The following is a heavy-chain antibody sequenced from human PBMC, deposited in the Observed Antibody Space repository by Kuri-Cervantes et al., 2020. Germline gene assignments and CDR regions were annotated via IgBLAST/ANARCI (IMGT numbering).Heavy chain of an antibody. J-gene: IGHJ4*02. CDR3: ARGMHDYGGLNFDY. CDR1: GGTFSSYA. D-gene: IGHD4-23*01. Sequence: ASVKVSCKASGGTFSSYAISWVRQAPGQGLEWMGGIIPIFGTANYAQKFQGRVTITADESTSTAYMELRSLRSDDTAVYYCARGMHDYGGLNFDYWGQGTLVTVSS. CDR2: IIPIFGTA. V-gene: IGHV1-69*13.